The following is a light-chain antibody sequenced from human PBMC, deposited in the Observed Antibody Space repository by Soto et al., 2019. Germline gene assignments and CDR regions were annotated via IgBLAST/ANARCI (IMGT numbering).Light chain of an antibody. V-gene: IGLV2-14*03. Sequence: QSALTQPASVSGSPGQSITISCTGTSSDVGAYYHVSWYQHHPGKAPKLMIYDVSNRPSGVSNRFSGSMSGNTASLTISGLQTEDEADYYCSSYTSSTTVVFGGGTKLTVL. CDR3: SSYTSSTTVV. J-gene: IGLJ2*01. CDR2: DVS. CDR1: SSDVGAYYH.